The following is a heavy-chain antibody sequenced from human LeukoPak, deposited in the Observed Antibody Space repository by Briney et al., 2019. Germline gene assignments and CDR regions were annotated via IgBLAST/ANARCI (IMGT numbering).Heavy chain of an antibody. CDR3: AKDLGGYCTNGVCYTFDY. Sequence: GGSLRLSCAASGFTFSSYGMHWVRQAPGKGLEWVAVISYDGSNKYYADSVKGRFTISRDNSKNTLYLQMNSLRAEDTAVYYCAKDLGGYCTNGVCYTFDYWGQGTLVTASS. CDR2: ISYDGSNK. D-gene: IGHD2-8*01. J-gene: IGHJ4*02. CDR1: GFTFSSYG. V-gene: IGHV3-30*18.